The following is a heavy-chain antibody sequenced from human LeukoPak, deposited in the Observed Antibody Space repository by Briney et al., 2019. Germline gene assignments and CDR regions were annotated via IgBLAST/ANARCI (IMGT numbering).Heavy chain of an antibody. CDR2: IKQDGREK. CDR1: GFTFSSYW. Sequence: GGSLRLSCVTSGFTFSSYWMSWVRQAPGKGLEWVAYIKQDGREKYHVDSVKGRFTISRDNAKNSLYLQMNSLRAEDTAVYYCARANYDTSGCLDYWGQGTLVTVSS. CDR3: ARANYDTSGCLDY. D-gene: IGHD3-22*01. V-gene: IGHV3-7*01. J-gene: IGHJ4*02.